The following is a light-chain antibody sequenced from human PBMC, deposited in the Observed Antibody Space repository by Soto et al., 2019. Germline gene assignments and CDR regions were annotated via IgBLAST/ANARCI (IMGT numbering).Light chain of an antibody. V-gene: IGLV2-14*01. J-gene: IGLJ1*01. CDR2: DIT. Sequence: QSVLTQPXSVSGSPGQSITISCTGTSSDVGAYIYVSWYQQHPGKAPKLMIYDITNRPSGVSNRFSGSKSGNTASLTISGLQAEDEADYYCVSFTTSSSYVFGAGTKVTVL. CDR3: VSFTTSSSYV. CDR1: SSDVGAYIY.